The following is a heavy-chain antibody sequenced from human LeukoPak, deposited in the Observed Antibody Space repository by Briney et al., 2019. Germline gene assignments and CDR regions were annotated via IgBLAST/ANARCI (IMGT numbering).Heavy chain of an antibody. CDR3: AREGDDYGDYGWFDP. V-gene: IGHV1-8*01. CDR2: MNPNSGNT. J-gene: IGHJ5*02. CDR1: GYPFTSYD. Sequence: ASVKVSCKASGYPFTSYDINWVRPATGQGLEWMGWMNPNSGNTGYAQKFQGRVTMTRNTSISIAYMELSSLRSEDTAVYYCAREGDDYGDYGWFDPWGQGTLVTVSS. D-gene: IGHD4-17*01.